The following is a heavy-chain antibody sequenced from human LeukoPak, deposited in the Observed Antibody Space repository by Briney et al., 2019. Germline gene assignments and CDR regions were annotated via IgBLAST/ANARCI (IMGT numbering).Heavy chain of an antibody. CDR2: INHSGST. CDR3: ARHQGDIVVVEGYFDY. Sequence: KPSETLSLTCAVYGGSFSGYYWSWIRQPPGKGLEWIGEINHSGSTNYNPSLKSRVTMSVDTSKNQFSLKLSSVTAADTAVYYCARHQGDIVVVEGYFDYWGQGTLVTVSS. D-gene: IGHD2-15*01. CDR1: GGSFSGYY. V-gene: IGHV4-34*01. J-gene: IGHJ4*02.